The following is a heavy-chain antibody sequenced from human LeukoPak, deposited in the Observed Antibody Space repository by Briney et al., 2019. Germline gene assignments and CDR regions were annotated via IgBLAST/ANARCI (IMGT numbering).Heavy chain of an antibody. V-gene: IGHV3-53*01. Sequence: GGSLRLSCAASGLTVSSNYMSWVRQAPGKGLEWVSVIYSGGSTYYADSVKGRFTISRDNSKNTLYLQMNSLRAEVTAVYYCARVGYDFWSGSLVYYYYYYYMDVWGKGTTVTVSS. CDR3: ARVGYDFWSGSLVYYYYYYYMDV. CDR1: GLTVSSNY. J-gene: IGHJ6*03. D-gene: IGHD3-3*01. CDR2: IYSGGST.